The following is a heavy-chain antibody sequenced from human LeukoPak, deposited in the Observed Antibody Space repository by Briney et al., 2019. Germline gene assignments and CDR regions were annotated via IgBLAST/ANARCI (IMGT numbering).Heavy chain of an antibody. Sequence: PGRSLRLSCAASGFTFSSYGMHWVRQAPGKGLEWVAVISYDGSNKYYGDSVKGRFTISRDNSKNTLYLQMNSLRAEDTAVYYCAKDMGFGELLYWFDPWGQGTLVTVSS. CDR1: GFTFSSYG. CDR2: ISYDGSNK. J-gene: IGHJ5*02. V-gene: IGHV3-30*18. D-gene: IGHD3-10*01. CDR3: AKDMGFGELLYWFDP.